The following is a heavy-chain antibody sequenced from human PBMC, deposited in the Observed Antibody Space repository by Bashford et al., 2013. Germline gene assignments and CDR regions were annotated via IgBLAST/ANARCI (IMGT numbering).Heavy chain of an antibody. CDR2: INSNSGDT. D-gene: IGHD3-10*01. J-gene: IGHJ4*02. CDR1: GYIFTDYY. Sequence: ASVKVSCKASGYIFTDYYMHWVRQAPGQGLEWVGWINSNSGDTKYTQKFQGRVTLTRDTSISTVYMDLTSLTSDDAAIYYCARGSRVGPTNSPHEYWGQGTLVTVSS. V-gene: IGHV1-2*02. CDR3: ARGSRVGPTNSPHEY.